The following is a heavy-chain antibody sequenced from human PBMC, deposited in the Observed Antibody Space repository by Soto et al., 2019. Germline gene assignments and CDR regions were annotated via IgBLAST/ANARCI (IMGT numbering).Heavy chain of an antibody. V-gene: IGHV4-59*01. Sequence: SETLSLTCTVSGGSISSYYWSWIRQPPGKGLEWIGYIYYSGSTNYNPSLKSRVTISVDTSKNQFSLKLSSVTAADTAVYYCARGQQWLGYIYFQHWGQGTLVTVSS. CDR3: ARGQQWLGYIYFQH. CDR2: IYYSGST. CDR1: GGSISSYY. J-gene: IGHJ1*01. D-gene: IGHD6-19*01.